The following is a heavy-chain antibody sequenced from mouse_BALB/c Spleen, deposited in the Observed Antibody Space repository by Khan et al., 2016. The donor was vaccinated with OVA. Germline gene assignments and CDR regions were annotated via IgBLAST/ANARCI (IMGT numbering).Heavy chain of an antibody. CDR3: ARLAYYYDSEGFAY. V-gene: IGHV5-6*01. Sequence: EVELVESGGDLVKPEGSLKLSCAASGFIFSTYGMSWVRPTPDKRLAWVATISSGGSYTYYPDSVQGRFTISRDNAKNTLYLQMSSLKSEDTAMFYCARLAYYYDSEGFAYWGQGTLVTVSA. J-gene: IGHJ3*01. CDR1: GFIFSTYG. CDR2: ISSGGSYT. D-gene: IGHD1-1*01.